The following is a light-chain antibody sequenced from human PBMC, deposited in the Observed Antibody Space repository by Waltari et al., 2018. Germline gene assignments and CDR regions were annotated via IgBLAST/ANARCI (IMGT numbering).Light chain of an antibody. CDR3: QQYDDWPRT. J-gene: IGKJ1*01. CDR2: DAS. V-gene: IGKV3-15*01. CDR1: QSVSVN. Sequence: VLTQSPATLPVSPGERATLSCRASQSVSVNLAWYQQRPGQAPRLLIYDASTRATGFPARFSGSGSGTEFTLTISSLQSEDFALYYCQQYDDWPRTFGQGTQVEIK.